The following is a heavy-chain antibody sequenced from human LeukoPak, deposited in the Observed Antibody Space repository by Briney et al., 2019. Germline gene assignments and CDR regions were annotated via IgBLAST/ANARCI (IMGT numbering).Heavy chain of an antibody. CDR2: ISAYNGNT. CDR3: ARDDTAMPPLAY. V-gene: IGHV1-18*01. J-gene: IGHJ4*02. Sequence: GASVKVSCKASGYTFTSYGISWVRQAPGQGLEWMGWISAYNGNTNYAQKLQGKVTMTTDTSTSTAYMELRGVRSDDTAVYYCARDDTAMPPLAYWGQGTLVTVSS. D-gene: IGHD5-18*01. CDR1: GYTFTSYG.